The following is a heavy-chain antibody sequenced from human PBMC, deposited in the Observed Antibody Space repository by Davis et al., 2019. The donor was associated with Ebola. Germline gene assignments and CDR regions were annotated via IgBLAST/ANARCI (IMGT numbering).Heavy chain of an antibody. J-gene: IGHJ4*02. D-gene: IGHD3-9*01. CDR2: ISGSGGST. V-gene: IGHV3-23*01. Sequence: GGSLRLSCTDSVITFSSYAMTWVRQAPGKGLEWVSAISGSGGSTYYADSVKGRFTLSRDDSKNTLSLRMDSLRAEDTAVYYCAKLNTGYHFDYWGQGSLVTVSS. CDR3: AKLNTGYHFDY. CDR1: VITFSSYA.